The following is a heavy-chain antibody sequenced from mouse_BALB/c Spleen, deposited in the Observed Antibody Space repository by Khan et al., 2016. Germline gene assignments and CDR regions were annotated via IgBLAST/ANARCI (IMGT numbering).Heavy chain of an antibody. D-gene: IGHD1-1*01. Sequence: EVKLEESGPGLVKPSQSLSLTCTVTGYSITSDYAWNWIRQFPGNKLEWMGYISYSGSTSYNPTLKRRFSITRDKSKNQFFLQLNHVTTEDTATYYCARRNYYGLFDYWGQGTTLTVSS. CDR3: ARRNYYGLFDY. J-gene: IGHJ2*01. CDR2: ISYSGST. CDR1: GYSITSDYA. V-gene: IGHV3-2*02.